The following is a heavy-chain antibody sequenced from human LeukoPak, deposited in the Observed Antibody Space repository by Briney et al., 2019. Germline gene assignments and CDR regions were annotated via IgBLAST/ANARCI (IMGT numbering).Heavy chain of an antibody. Sequence: ASVKVSCKASGYKFNTYGISWVRQAPGQGLEWMGWISAYNGNTNYAQKLQGRVIMTTDTSTSTAYMELRSLRSDDTAVYYCARSSGSYYKSPYYFDYWGQGTLVTVSS. V-gene: IGHV1-18*01. CDR2: ISAYNGNT. D-gene: IGHD3-10*01. CDR1: GYKFNTYG. CDR3: ARSSGSYYKSPYYFDY. J-gene: IGHJ4*02.